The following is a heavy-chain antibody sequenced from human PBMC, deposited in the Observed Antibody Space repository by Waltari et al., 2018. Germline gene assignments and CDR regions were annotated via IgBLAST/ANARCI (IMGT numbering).Heavy chain of an antibody. CDR3: AKDMRRYCSGGSYRGFDY. J-gene: IGHJ4*02. CDR2: ISYDGSNK. Sequence: QVQLVESGGGVVQPGRSLRLSCAASGFTFSSYGMHWVRQAPGQGLEWVAVISYDGSNKYYADSVKGRFTISRDNSKNTLYLQMNSLRAEDTAVYYCAKDMRRYCSGGSYRGFDYWGQGTLVTVSS. D-gene: IGHD2-15*01. V-gene: IGHV3-30*18. CDR1: GFTFSSYG.